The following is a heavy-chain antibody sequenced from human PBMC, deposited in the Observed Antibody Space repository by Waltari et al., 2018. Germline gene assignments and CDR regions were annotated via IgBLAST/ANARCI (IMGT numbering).Heavy chain of an antibody. J-gene: IGHJ3*02. V-gene: IGHV4-34*01. CDR2: IKHRGSA. Sequence: QVQLQQWGAGLLKPSETLSLTCAVYGGSFSGYYWSWIRQPPGKGLEGIGEIKHRGSASHNPSLKSRVTLSGDTAKNQFSLKLSSVTATDTAVDYCALLPLGGAFDIWGQGTMVTVSS. D-gene: IGHD3-16*01. CDR3: ALLPLGGAFDI. CDR1: GGSFSGYY.